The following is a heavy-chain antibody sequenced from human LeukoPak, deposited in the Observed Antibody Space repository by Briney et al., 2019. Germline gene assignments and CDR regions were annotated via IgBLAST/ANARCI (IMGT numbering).Heavy chain of an antibody. CDR3: TKRRPTGSVTVDEY. Sequence: GGSLRLSCTTSGFTFSSFTMSWVRQTPEKGLEWVATVNYNSANKWHADSVKGRFTISRDNSKNTLYLQMRSLRVDDTALYYCTKRRPTGSVTVDEYWGQGALVTVSS. CDR1: GFTFSSFT. J-gene: IGHJ4*02. D-gene: IGHD2-21*02. CDR2: VNYNSANK. V-gene: IGHV3-23*01.